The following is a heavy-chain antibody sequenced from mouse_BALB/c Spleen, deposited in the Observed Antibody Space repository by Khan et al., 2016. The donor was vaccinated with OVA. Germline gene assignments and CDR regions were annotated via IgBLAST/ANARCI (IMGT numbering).Heavy chain of an antibody. CDR1: GFTFSTYA. V-gene: IGHV5-6-5*01. CDR2: ISGGGSI. J-gene: IGHJ3*01. Sequence: EVELVESGGGLVKPGGSLKLSCAASGFTFSTYAMSWVRQTPEKRLEWVASISGGGSIYYPDSVRGRFTISRDNARNVLYLQMSSLRSEDTAMYYCAREIYDSYYGWFAFWGQGTLVTVSA. D-gene: IGHD2-3*01. CDR3: AREIYDSYYGWFAF.